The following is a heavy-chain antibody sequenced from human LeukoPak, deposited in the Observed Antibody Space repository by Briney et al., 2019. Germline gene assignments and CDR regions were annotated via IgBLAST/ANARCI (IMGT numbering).Heavy chain of an antibody. V-gene: IGHV4-59*01. J-gene: IGHJ6*02. D-gene: IGHD3-10*01. CDR2: IYYSGST. CDR3: ARLYYYGAGNYSPYYYYGMDV. Sequence: PSETLSLTCTVSGGSISSYYWSWIRQPPGMGLEWIGYIYYSGSTDNNPSLKSRVTISVDTSKNQFSLKLSSVTAADTAVYYCARLYYYGAGNYSPYYYYGMDVWGQGTTVIVSS. CDR1: GGSISSYY.